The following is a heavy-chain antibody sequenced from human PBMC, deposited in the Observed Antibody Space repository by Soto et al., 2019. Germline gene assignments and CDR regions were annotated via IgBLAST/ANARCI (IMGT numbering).Heavy chain of an antibody. V-gene: IGHV5-51*01. CDR1: GYSFTSYW. J-gene: IGHJ6*02. Sequence: GESLKISCKGSGYSFTSYWIGWVRQMPGKGLEWMGIIYPGDSDTRYSPSFQGQVTISADKSISTAYLQWSSLKASDTAMYYCARRAHLSPHPDSSSTSCYYYYGTDVWGQGTTVTVSS. D-gene: IGHD2-2*01. CDR2: IYPGDSDT. CDR3: ARRAHLSPHPDSSSTSCYYYYGTDV.